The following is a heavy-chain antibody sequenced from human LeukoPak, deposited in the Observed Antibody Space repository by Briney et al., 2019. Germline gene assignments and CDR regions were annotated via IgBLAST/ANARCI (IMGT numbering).Heavy chain of an antibody. V-gene: IGHV1-3*01. CDR1: GYTFTSYA. D-gene: IGHD3-22*01. CDR3: ARDQGHYYDSSGYAPGPLGMDV. CDR2: INAGNGNT. Sequence: ASVKVSCKASGYTFTSYAMHWVRQAPGQRLEWMGWINAGNGNTKYSQKFQGRVTITRGTSASTAYMELSSLRSEDTAVYYCARDQGHYYDSSGYAPGPLGMDVWGQGTTVTVSS. J-gene: IGHJ6*02.